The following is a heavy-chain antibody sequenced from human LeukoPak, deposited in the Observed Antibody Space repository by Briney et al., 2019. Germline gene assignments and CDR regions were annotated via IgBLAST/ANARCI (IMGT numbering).Heavy chain of an antibody. V-gene: IGHV3-13*01. Sequence: GGSLRLSCAASGFTLSDYDMHWVRRGTGKGLEWVSAIGAAGDTYYQGSVKGRFTISRDEAKNFLYLQMNSLRVEDTAVYYGTRDRHGMAVWGQGTTVTVSS. J-gene: IGHJ6*02. CDR2: IGAAGDT. CDR1: GFTLSDYD. CDR3: TRDRHGMAV.